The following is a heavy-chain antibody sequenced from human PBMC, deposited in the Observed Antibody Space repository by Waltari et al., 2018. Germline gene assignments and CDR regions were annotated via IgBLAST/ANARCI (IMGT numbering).Heavy chain of an antibody. CDR1: GFTFDDSA. V-gene: IGHV3-9*01. Sequence: EVQLVESGGGLVQPGRSLRLSCAASGFTFDDSAMHWVRPAPGKGLEWVSGISWNSGSIGYADSVKGRFTISRDNAKNSLYLQMNSLRAEDTALYYCAKDNWLSTRYFDYWGQGTLVTVSS. CDR3: AKDNWLSTRYFDY. D-gene: IGHD3-9*01. CDR2: ISWNSGSI. J-gene: IGHJ4*02.